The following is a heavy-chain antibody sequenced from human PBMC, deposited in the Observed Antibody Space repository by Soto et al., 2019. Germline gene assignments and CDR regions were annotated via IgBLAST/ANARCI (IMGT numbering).Heavy chain of an antibody. D-gene: IGHD6-19*01. CDR1: GYNFAGYW. V-gene: IGHV5-51*01. CDR2: IYPSDSDT. Sequence: GESLKISCKGSGYNFAGYWIAWVRQMPGKGLELMGIIYPSDSDTRYRPSFQGQVTISVDKSINTAYLHWTSLKASDTAIYYCAIQHPLDSSAWYNWGQGTLVTVSS. CDR3: AIQHPLDSSAWYN. J-gene: IGHJ4*02.